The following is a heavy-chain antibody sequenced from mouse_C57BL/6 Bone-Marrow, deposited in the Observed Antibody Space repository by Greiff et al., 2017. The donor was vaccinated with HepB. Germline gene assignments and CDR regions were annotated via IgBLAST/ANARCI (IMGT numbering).Heavy chain of an antibody. CDR2: ISDGGSYT. J-gene: IGHJ2*01. CDR1: GFTFSSYA. V-gene: IGHV5-4*01. CDR3: ARPNWDY. Sequence: EVQLVESGGGLVKPGGSLKLSCAASGFTFSSYAMSWVRQTPEKRLEWVATISDGGSYTYYPGNVKGRFTISRDNAKNNLYLQMSHLKSEDTAMYYCARPNWDYWGQGTTLTVSS. D-gene: IGHD4-1*01.